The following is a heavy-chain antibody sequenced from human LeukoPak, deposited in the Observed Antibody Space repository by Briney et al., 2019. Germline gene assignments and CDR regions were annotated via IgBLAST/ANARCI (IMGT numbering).Heavy chain of an antibody. J-gene: IGHJ6*02. V-gene: IGHV1-8*01. CDR3: ARVTRYYYGMDV. CDR2: MNPNSGNK. Sequence: GASVTVSYMASGYSFTKFDINWVRQAPGHGREGTGWMNPNSGNKGYAQKFQARVTMTRNTSTSTAYMELSSLRSEDTAVYYCARVTRYYYGMDVWGQGTTVTVSS. CDR1: GYSFTKFD.